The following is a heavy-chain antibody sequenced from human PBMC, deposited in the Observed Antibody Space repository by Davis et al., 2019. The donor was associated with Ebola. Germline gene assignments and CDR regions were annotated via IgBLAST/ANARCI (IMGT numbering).Heavy chain of an antibody. CDR2: INPNSGDT. CDR3: AREDRGSSFGY. Sequence: ASVKVSCKASGYSFIGYHIHWMRQAPGQGLEWMGWINPNSGDTNYAQTFRGRVTMTRDTSLSTAYMELNSLRAEDTAVYYCAREDRGSSFGYWGQGTLVTVSS. V-gene: IGHV1-2*02. J-gene: IGHJ4*02. D-gene: IGHD6-6*01. CDR1: GYSFIGYH.